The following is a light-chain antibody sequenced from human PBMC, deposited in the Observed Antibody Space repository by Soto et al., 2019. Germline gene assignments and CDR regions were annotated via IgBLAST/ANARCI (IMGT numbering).Light chain of an antibody. CDR2: DAS. V-gene: IGKV3D-20*01. CDR3: QQYGSSPS. J-gene: IGKJ4*01. Sequence: SVSGSHGQSATLSCRASQSVSSYLAWYQQKPGLAPRLLIYDASSRATGISDRFSGSGSGTDFTLTISRLEPEDFAVYYCQQYGSSPSFGGGTKV. CDR1: QSVSSY.